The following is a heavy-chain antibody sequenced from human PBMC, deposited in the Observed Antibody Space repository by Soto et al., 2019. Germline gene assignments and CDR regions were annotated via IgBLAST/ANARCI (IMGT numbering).Heavy chain of an antibody. V-gene: IGHV3-74*01. CDR3: SRVIRVPAALRLRYGMDV. J-gene: IGHJ6*02. Sequence: GGSLRLSCAASGFTFSSYWMHWVRQAPGKGLVWVSRINSDGSSTSYADSVKGRFTISRDNAKNTLYLQMNSRRAEDAAVYYCSRVIRVPAALRLRYGMDVWGQGTTVTVSS. CDR1: GFTFSSYW. D-gene: IGHD2-2*01. CDR2: INSDGSST.